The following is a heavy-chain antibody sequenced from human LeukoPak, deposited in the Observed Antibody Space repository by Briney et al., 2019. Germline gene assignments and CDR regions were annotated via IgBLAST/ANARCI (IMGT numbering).Heavy chain of an antibody. CDR2: ISWNSGSI. CDR3: AKAYGSGSYSPYYFDY. V-gene: IGHV3-9*01. J-gene: IGHJ4*02. CDR1: GFTFDDYA. D-gene: IGHD3-10*01. Sequence: GGSLRLSCAASGFTFDDYAMHWVRQAPGKGLEWVSGISWNSGSIGCADSVKGRFTISRDNAKNSLYLQMNSLRAEDTALYYCAKAYGSGSYSPYYFDYWGQGTLVTVSS.